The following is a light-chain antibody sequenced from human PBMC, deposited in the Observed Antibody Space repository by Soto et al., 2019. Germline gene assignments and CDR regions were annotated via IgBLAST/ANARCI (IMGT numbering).Light chain of an antibody. V-gene: IGLV2-14*01. CDR2: QVT. CDR1: TSDVGIYNY. Sequence: QSVLTPPASLSGSPGQSITISCTGTTSDVGIYNYVSWYQQHPSKAPKLMIYQVTNRPSGVSNRFSGSKSGNTASLTISGLQAEDEADYYCSSYTGSTNFVLRTGTKVTVL. J-gene: IGLJ1*01. CDR3: SSYTGSTNFV.